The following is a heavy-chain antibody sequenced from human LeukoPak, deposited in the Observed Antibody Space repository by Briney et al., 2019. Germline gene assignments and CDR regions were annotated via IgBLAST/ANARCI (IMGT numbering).Heavy chain of an antibody. CDR2: ITGSGDTT. D-gene: IGHD2-2*01. CDR1: GFTFSNYA. J-gene: IGHJ4*02. CDR3: ANRRCTSSSCYLEY. V-gene: IGHV3-23*01. Sequence: GGSLRLSCAASGFTFSNYAMSWVRQAPGKGLEGGAAITGSGDTTYYAHPVKGRFTISRDNSKNTVYLQMNSLRAEDTAIYYCANRRCTSSSCYLEYWGQGTLVTVSS.